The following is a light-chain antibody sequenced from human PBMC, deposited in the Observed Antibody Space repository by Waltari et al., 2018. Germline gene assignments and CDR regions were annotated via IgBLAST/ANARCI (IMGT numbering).Light chain of an antibody. Sequence: QSVLTQPPSASGTPGQRVTIACSGGPANIGANTVNWYQPPPGTAPNLLIYSNNQRPSGVPDRFSGSKSGTSASLAISGLQSEDEADYYCATWDDTLNVWMFGGGTKLTVL. CDR3: ATWDDTLNVWM. CDR1: PANIGANT. CDR2: SNN. V-gene: IGLV1-44*01. J-gene: IGLJ3*02.